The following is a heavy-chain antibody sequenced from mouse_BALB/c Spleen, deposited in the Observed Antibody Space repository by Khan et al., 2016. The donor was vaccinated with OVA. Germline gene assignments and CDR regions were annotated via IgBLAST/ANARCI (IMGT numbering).Heavy chain of an antibody. D-gene: IGHD4-1*01. CDR2: INPYNDGI. CDR1: GYTFTNYV. CDR3: GREASNWDFAVAY. Sequence: VQLQQSGPDLVKPGASVKMSCKASGYTFTNYVIHWVKQKPGQGLEWIGYINPYNDGIRNNEKFKGKATLTSDKSSSTAYMELSSLTSEDPAVYYWGREASNWDFAVAYWGQGTLVTVSA. J-gene: IGHJ3*01. V-gene: IGHV1S136*01.